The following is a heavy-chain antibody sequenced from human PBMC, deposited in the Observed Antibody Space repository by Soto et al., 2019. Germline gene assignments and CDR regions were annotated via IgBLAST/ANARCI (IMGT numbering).Heavy chain of an antibody. Sequence: PSQTLSLTCAISGDSVSSNSVWNWIRQSPSRGLEWLGRTYYRSKWYNDYAVSVKSRITINPDTSKNQFSLQLNSVTPEDTAVYYCARGSKTSAHDAFDIWGQGTMVTVSS. J-gene: IGHJ3*02. CDR3: ARGSKTSAHDAFDI. CDR2: TYYRSKWYN. V-gene: IGHV6-1*01. CDR1: GDSVSSNSV. D-gene: IGHD1-26*01.